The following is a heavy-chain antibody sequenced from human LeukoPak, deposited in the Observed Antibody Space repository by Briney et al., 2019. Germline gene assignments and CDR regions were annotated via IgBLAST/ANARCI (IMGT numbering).Heavy chain of an antibody. J-gene: IGHJ4*02. CDR3: AKDGPAGLSSGY. CDR1: GFTFSSYA. D-gene: IGHD3-10*02. V-gene: IGHV3-23*01. Sequence: GGSLRLSCAASGFTFSSYAMSWVRQAPGKGLAWVSAISGSGGSTYSADSVKSPFTISRDNSKNKLYLQMNSLRAEDTALYYCAKDGPAGLSSGYWGQGTLVTVSS. CDR2: ISGSGGST.